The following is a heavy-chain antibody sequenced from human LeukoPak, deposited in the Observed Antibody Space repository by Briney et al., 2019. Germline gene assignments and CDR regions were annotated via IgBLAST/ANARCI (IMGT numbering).Heavy chain of an antibody. Sequence: GGSLRLSCAASGLSVSTNLMTWVRQAPGKGLQWVSLITSNGGTQYEDSVKGRFTISRDNSENTLYLQMNSLRAEHTAVYYCVSGCSGTNCQVSVYAYWGQGTLVTVSS. V-gene: IGHV3-66*01. CDR2: ITSNGGT. CDR1: GLSVSTNL. CDR3: VSGCSGTNCQVSVYAY. D-gene: IGHD6-19*01. J-gene: IGHJ4*02.